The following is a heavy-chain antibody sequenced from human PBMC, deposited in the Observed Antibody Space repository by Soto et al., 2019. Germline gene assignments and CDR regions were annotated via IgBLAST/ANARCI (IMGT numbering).Heavy chain of an antibody. CDR3: TKGNDDFWSGYYLYDAFDI. Sequence: GGSLKLSCAASGFTFINAGRNWFRQAPGRGLEWAGRIKSKTSGGTTDYAYPVKGRFTISRDDSKNMRYLQMNSLKTEDTAVYYCTKGNDDFWSGYYLYDAFDIWGQGTMVTVSS. CDR2: IKSKTSGGTT. J-gene: IGHJ3*02. D-gene: IGHD3-3*01. CDR1: GFTFINAG. V-gene: IGHV3-15*07.